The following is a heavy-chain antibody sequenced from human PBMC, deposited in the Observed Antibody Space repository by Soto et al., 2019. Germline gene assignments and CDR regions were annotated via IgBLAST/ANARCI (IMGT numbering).Heavy chain of an antibody. D-gene: IGHD2-15*01. CDR3: AREGYCSGGSCYTGYYSGMDV. CDR2: IYYSGST. J-gene: IGHJ6*02. Sequence: QVQLQESGPGLVKPSQTLSLTCTVSGGSISSGGYYWSWIRQHPGKGLEWIGYIYYSGSTYYNPYLKSRVTISVDTSKNQFSLKLSSVTAADTAVYYCAREGYCSGGSCYTGYYSGMDVWGQGTTVTVSS. V-gene: IGHV4-31*03. CDR1: GGSISSGGYY.